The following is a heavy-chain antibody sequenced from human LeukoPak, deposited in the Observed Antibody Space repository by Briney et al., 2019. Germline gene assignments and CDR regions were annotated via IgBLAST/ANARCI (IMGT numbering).Heavy chain of an antibody. CDR1: GFTFGDYT. V-gene: IGHV3-43*01. CDR3: AKGNYYGSGSYPGDY. J-gene: IGHJ4*02. Sequence: PGGSLRLSCAASGFTFGDYTMRWVRQAPGKGLEWVSVISWDGGSTYYADSVKGRFTISRDNCKNSLYLQMNSLRTEDTAVYYCAKGNYYGSGSYPGDYWGQGTLVPVSS. CDR2: ISWDGGST. D-gene: IGHD3-10*01.